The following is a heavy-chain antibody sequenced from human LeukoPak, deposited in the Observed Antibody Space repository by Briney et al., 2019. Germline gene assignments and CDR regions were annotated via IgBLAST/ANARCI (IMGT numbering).Heavy chain of an antibody. CDR2: IRSKAYGGTT. Sequence: GGSLRLSCTASGFTFGDYAMSWVRQAPGKGLEWVGFIRSKAYGGTTEYAASVKGRFTISRDDSKSIAYLQMNSLKTEDTAVYYCTRSYSNYFPAFDPWGQGTLVTVSS. D-gene: IGHD4-11*01. V-gene: IGHV3-49*04. J-gene: IGHJ5*02. CDR3: TRSYSNYFPAFDP. CDR1: GFTFGDYA.